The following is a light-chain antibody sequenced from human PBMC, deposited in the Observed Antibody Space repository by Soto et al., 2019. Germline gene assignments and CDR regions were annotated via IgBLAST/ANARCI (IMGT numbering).Light chain of an antibody. Sequence: QSVLTQPASVSGSPGQSITISCTGTSSDVGSYNLVSWYQQHPGKAPKLMIYEGSKRPSGVSKRFSGSKSGNTASLTISGLQAEDEADYFCCSYAGSYTHVFGTGTKVTVL. V-gene: IGLV2-14*02. CDR2: EGS. J-gene: IGLJ1*01. CDR1: SSDVGSYNL. CDR3: CSYAGSYTHV.